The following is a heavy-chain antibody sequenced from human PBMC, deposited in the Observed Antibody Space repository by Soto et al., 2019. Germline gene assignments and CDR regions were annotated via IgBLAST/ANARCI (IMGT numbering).Heavy chain of an antibody. J-gene: IGHJ4*02. V-gene: IGHV4-39*01. Sequence: QLQLQESGPGLVKPSETLSLTCTVSGGSIDRSNYYWDWIRQPPGKGLEWIGTTYYNGNAYYNPSLKGRVTRSVDTSKNKFSLKLFSVTAADTAVYYCACHCAAVVIDGWGYWGQGTLVTVSS. D-gene: IGHD2-21*01. CDR2: TYYNGNA. CDR1: GGSIDRSNYY. CDR3: ACHCAAVVIDGWGY.